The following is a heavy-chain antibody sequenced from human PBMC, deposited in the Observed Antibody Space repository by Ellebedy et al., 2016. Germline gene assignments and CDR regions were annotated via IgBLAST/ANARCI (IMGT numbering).Heavy chain of an antibody. CDR2: ISTSGNT. Sequence: LRLSXTVSGGSISSGAYYWTWIRQPSGKGPEWIGRISTSGNTIYNPSLRSRVTMSVDTSKNHFSLELTSVTVADTAVYYCATLTIPGGSDYWGQGALVTVSS. V-gene: IGHV4-61*02. CDR3: ATLTIPGGSDY. D-gene: IGHD3-16*01. CDR1: GGSISSGAYY. J-gene: IGHJ4*02.